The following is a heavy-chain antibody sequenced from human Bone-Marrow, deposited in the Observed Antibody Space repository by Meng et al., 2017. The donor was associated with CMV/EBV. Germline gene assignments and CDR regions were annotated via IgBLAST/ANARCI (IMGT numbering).Heavy chain of an antibody. CDR3: ARVSYYDFWSGYSNWFDP. CDR2: INPNSGGT. V-gene: IGHV1-2*02. CDR1: GYTFTGYY. D-gene: IGHD3-3*01. J-gene: IGHJ5*02. Sequence: ASVKVSCKASGYTFTGYYMHWVRQAPGQGLEWMGWINPNSGGTNYAQKFQGRVTMTRDTSISTAYMELSRLRSDDTAVYYCARVSYYDFWSGYSNWFDPGDRETWSPSPQ.